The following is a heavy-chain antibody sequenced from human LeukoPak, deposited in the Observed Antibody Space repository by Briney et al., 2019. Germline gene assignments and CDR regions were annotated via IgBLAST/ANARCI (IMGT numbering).Heavy chain of an antibody. Sequence: ASVKVSCKASGYTFTSYDINWVRQATGQGLEWMGWMNPNSGNTGYAQKFQGRVTITRSTSISTAYMELSSLRSEDTAVYYCAKRIYGSGSYLADYWGQGTLVTVSS. J-gene: IGHJ4*02. CDR3: AKRIYGSGSYLADY. CDR2: MNPNSGNT. V-gene: IGHV1-8*03. D-gene: IGHD3-10*01. CDR1: GYTFTSYD.